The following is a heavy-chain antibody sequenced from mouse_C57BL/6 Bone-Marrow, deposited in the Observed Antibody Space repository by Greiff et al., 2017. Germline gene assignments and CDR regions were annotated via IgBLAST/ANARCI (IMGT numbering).Heavy chain of an antibody. CDR1: GYTFTSYW. J-gene: IGHJ4*01. Sequence: QVQLQQPGAELVMPGASVKLSCKASGYTFTSYWMHWVKQRPGQGLEWIGEIDPSDSYTNYNQKFKGKSTLTVDKSSSTAYMQLSSLTSEDSAVYYCARPAYYYGSSYGYAMDDWGQGTTVTVSS. CDR2: IDPSDSYT. CDR3: ARPAYYYGSSYGYAMDD. D-gene: IGHD1-1*01. V-gene: IGHV1-69*01.